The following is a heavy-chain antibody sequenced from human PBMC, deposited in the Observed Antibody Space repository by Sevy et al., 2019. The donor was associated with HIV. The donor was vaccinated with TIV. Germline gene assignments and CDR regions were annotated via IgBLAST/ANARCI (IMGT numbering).Heavy chain of an antibody. CDR1: GFNFNDYA. CDR2: INWFGTII. D-gene: IGHD3-16*01. V-gene: IGHV3-9*01. J-gene: IGHJ6*02. CDR3: AKDLAQGGTLNFYYYGMDF. Sequence: GGSLRLSCIASGFNFNDYAMHWVRQVPGKGLEWVSGINWFGTIIGYGDSVKGRFTNSRDKARKSVYLEMNSLSPEDTALYYCAKDLAQGGTLNFYYYGMDFWGQGTTVTVSS.